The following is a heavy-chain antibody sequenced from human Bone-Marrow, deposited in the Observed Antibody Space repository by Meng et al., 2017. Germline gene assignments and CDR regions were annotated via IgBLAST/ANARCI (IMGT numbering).Heavy chain of an antibody. CDR1: GFTFSSYS. V-gene: IGHV3-21*01. CDR2: INSSSSYI. CDR3: ASRRLPGYSYGIGH. D-gene: IGHD5-18*01. J-gene: IGHJ4*02. Sequence: GESLKISCAASGFTFSSYSMNWVRQAPGKGLEWVSSINSSSSYIYYADSVKGRFTISRDNAKNSLYLQMNSLRAEDTAAYYCASRRLPGYSYGIGHWGQGTLVTVSS.